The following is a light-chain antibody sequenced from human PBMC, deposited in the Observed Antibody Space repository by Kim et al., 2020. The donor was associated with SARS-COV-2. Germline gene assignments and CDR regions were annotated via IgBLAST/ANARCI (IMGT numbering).Light chain of an antibody. J-gene: IGKJ4*01. CDR3: QQYYSWPLS. CDR1: ESVRYN. Sequence: SVSTGERVSLPCTTSESVRYNLAGFQQQPGQAPRLLTQDASTRATGVPARFSGSGSGAKFTLSISSIQPEDFGVYYCQQYYSWPLSFGGGTKLEI. CDR2: DAS. V-gene: IGKV3-15*01.